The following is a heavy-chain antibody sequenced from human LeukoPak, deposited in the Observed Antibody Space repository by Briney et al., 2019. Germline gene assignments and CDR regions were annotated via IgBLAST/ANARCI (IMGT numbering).Heavy chain of an antibody. D-gene: IGHD3-22*01. CDR2: INPNSGGT. CDR1: GYTFTGNY. J-gene: IGHJ4*02. CDR3: ARDLFPRPHYDSSGYQEYYFDY. V-gene: IGHV1-2*02. Sequence: GASVKVSCKASGYTFTGNYMHWVRQAPGQGLEWMGWINPNSGGTNYAQKFQGRVTMTRDTSISTAYMELSRLRSDDTAVYYCARDLFPRPHYDSSGYQEYYFDYWGQGTLVTVSS.